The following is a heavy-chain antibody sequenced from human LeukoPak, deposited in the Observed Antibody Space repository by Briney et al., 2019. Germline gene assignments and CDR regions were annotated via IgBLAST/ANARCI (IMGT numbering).Heavy chain of an antibody. D-gene: IGHD2-2*01. CDR3: ARVRFPADC. J-gene: IGHJ4*02. CDR2: IKHDGREK. Sequence: PGGSLRLSCVASGFTFETYWMSWVRQAPGKGLEWLAIIKHDGREKYYVDSVKGRFTISRDNAKASVYLHMNSLRVEDTAIYYCARVRFPADCWGQGTLVTVSS. CDR1: GFTFETYW. V-gene: IGHV3-7*01.